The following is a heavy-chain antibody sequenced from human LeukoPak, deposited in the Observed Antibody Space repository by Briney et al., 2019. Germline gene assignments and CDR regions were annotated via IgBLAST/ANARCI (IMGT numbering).Heavy chain of an antibody. CDR1: GGSISSGGYY. V-gene: IGHV4-30-2*01. J-gene: IGHJ5*02. CDR3: VRDPKSAVAADWFDP. D-gene: IGHD6-19*01. Sequence: SQTLSLTCTVSGGSISSGGYYWSWIRQPPGKGLEWIGYIYHSGSTYYNPSLKSRVTISVDRSKNQFSLKLSSVTAADTAVYYCVRDPKSAVAADWFDPWGQGTLVTVSS. CDR2: IYHSGST.